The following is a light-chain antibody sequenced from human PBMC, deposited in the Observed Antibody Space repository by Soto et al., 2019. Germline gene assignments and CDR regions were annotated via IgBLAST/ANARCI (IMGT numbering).Light chain of an antibody. CDR2: GAS. CDR3: HQYGSSPWT. J-gene: IGKJ1*01. CDR1: QSVTHTY. V-gene: IGKV3-20*01. Sequence: EIVLTQSPGTLSMSPGERATLSCRASQSVTHTYLAWYQQRPGQAPRLLIYGASSRVTGIPYRFSGSGSGTDLTLTTTRLESEDFAVYYCHQYGSSPWTFGLGTKVEIK.